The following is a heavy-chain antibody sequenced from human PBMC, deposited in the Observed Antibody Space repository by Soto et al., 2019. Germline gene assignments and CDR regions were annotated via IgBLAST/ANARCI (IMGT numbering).Heavy chain of an antibody. CDR1: GFTFSSYD. D-gene: IGHD3-10*01. Sequence: GGSLRLSCAASGFTFSSYDMHWVRQAPGKGLEWVAVISYDGSNKYYADSVKGRFTISRDNSKNTLYLQMNSLRAEDTAVYYCARRSGGSGRSYYYGLDVWGQGTTVTVSS. J-gene: IGHJ6*02. CDR2: ISYDGSNK. CDR3: ARRSGGSGRSYYYGLDV. V-gene: IGHV3-30*03.